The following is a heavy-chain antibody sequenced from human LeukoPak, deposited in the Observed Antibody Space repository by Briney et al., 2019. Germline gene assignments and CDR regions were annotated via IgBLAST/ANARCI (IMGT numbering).Heavy chain of an antibody. CDR1: GFTFSSYS. CDR2: ISSSSSTI. CDR3: AKDGWYYDFWSGYYNSFDY. J-gene: IGHJ4*02. D-gene: IGHD3-3*01. Sequence: GGSLRLPCAASGFTFSSYSMNWVRQAPGKGLEWVSYISSSSSTIYYADSVKGRFTISRDNAKDSLYLQMNSLRDEDTAVYYCAKDGWYYDFWSGYYNSFDYWGQGTLVTVSS. V-gene: IGHV3-48*02.